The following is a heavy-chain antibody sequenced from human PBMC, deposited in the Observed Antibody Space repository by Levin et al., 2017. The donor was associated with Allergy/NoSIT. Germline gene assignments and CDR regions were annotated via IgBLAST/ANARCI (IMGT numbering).Heavy chain of an antibody. J-gene: IGHJ4*02. CDR1: GFTFSNAW. CDR3: TTENSQFGELDDY. D-gene: IGHD3-10*01. V-gene: IGHV3-15*01. Sequence: GGSLRLSCAASGFTFSNAWMSWVRQAPGKGLEWVGRIKSKTDGGTTDYAAPVKGRFTISRDDSKNTLYLQMNSLKTEDTAVYYCTTENSQFGELDDYWGQGTLVTVSS. CDR2: IKSKTDGGTT.